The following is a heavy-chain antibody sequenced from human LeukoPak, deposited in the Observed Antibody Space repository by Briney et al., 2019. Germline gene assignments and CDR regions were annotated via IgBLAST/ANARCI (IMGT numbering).Heavy chain of an antibody. Sequence: SETLSLTCAVYGGSFSGYYWSWIRQPPGKGLEWIGEINHSGSTNYNPSLKSRVIISVDTSKNQFSLKLSSVTAADTAVYYCAQAVVAATRYYYYYYMDVWGKGTTVTVSS. V-gene: IGHV4-34*01. CDR1: GGSFSGYY. J-gene: IGHJ6*03. D-gene: IGHD2-15*01. CDR3: AQAVVAATRYYYYYYMDV. CDR2: INHSGST.